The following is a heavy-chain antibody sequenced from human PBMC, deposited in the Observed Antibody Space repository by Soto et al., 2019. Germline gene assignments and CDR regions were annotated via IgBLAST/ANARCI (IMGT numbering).Heavy chain of an antibody. D-gene: IGHD5-18*01. Sequence: QVQLQESGPGLVKPSETLSLTCTVSGGSISSYYWSWIRQPPGKGLEWIGYIYYSGSTNYTPSLKSRVTISVDTSQIQFSLKLSSVTAADTAVYYCARRGYSYGVDAFDIWGQGTMVTVSS. CDR1: GGSISSYY. CDR2: IYYSGST. CDR3: ARRGYSYGVDAFDI. V-gene: IGHV4-59*01. J-gene: IGHJ3*02.